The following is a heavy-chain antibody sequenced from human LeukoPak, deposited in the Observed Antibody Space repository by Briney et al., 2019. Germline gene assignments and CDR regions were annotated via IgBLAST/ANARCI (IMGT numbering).Heavy chain of an antibody. V-gene: IGHV4-39*07. CDR2: IYYSGTI. Sequence: PSETLSLTCTVSGGSISSSRHYWGWIRQSPGKGLEWIGSIYYSGTIYYNPSLKSRVTISVDTSKNKFSLKLSSVTAADTAVYYCARVHSSSPGLYYYYYMDVWGKGTTVTVSS. D-gene: IGHD6-6*01. CDR1: GGSISSSRHY. CDR3: ARVHSSSPGLYYYYYMDV. J-gene: IGHJ6*03.